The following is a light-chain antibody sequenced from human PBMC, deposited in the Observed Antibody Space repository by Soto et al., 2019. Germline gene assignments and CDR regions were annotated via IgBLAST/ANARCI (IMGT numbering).Light chain of an antibody. CDR1: QSVSSSY. CDR2: GAS. J-gene: IGKJ5*01. V-gene: IGKV3-20*01. Sequence: DIGLTQSPCTLSLSTGERATLSCRASQSVSSSYLAWYQQKPGQAPRLLIYGASSRATGIPDRFSGSGSGTDFTLTISRLEPEDFAVYYCQQYGSSPPITFGQGTRLE. CDR3: QQYGSSPPIT.